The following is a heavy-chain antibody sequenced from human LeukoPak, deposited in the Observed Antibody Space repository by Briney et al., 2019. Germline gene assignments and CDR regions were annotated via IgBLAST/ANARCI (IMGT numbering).Heavy chain of an antibody. CDR2: INPSSGGT. Sequence: GASVKVSCKASGYTFTGYYMHWVRQAPGQGLEWMGWINPSSGGTNYAQKFQGRVTMTRDTSISTAYMELSRLRSDDTAVYYCAREGYGDSSSWYYFDYWGQGTLVTVSS. D-gene: IGHD6-13*01. CDR1: GYTFTGYY. J-gene: IGHJ4*02. V-gene: IGHV1-2*02. CDR3: AREGYGDSSSWYYFDY.